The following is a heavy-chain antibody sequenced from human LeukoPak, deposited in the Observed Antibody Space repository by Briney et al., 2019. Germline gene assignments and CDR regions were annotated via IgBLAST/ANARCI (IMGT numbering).Heavy chain of an antibody. J-gene: IGHJ4*02. CDR2: IYYSGST. V-gene: IGHV4-31*03. CDR1: GGSISSGGYY. Sequence: PSQTLSLTCTVSGGSISSGGYYWSWIRQHPGKGLEWIGYIYYSGSTYYNPSLKSRVTMSVDTSKNQFSLKLSSVTAADTAVYYCARGSRGYSYGYDYWGQGTLVTVSS. D-gene: IGHD5-18*01. CDR3: ARGSRGYSYGYDY.